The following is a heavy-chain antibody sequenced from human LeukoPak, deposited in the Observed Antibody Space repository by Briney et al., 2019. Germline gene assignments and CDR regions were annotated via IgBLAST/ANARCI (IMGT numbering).Heavy chain of an antibody. D-gene: IGHD5-12*01. Sequence: SETLSLTCSVSGGSISSSSYYWGWIRQPPGKGLEWIGSIYYSGSTYYNPSLKSRVTISVDTSKNQFSLKLSSVTAADTAVYYCARDQWLRLIFDYWGQGTLVTVSS. J-gene: IGHJ4*02. V-gene: IGHV4-39*07. CDR1: GGSISSSSYY. CDR2: IYYSGST. CDR3: ARDQWLRLIFDY.